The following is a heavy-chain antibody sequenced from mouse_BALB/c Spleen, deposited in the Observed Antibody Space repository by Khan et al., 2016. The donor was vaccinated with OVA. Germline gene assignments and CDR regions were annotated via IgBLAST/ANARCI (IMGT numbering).Heavy chain of an antibody. J-gene: IGHJ2*01. CDR1: GYSFTGYF. CDR2: INPHIGET. V-gene: IGHV1-20*02. Sequence: VQLQQSGPELVKPGASVKISCKASGYSFTGYFMNWVMQSHGKSLEWIGRINPHIGETFYNQKFKGKATLTVDESSSTAHMDLRSLASEDSAVYYCARIYRSDFDYWGQGTTVTVSS. CDR3: ARIYRSDFDY. D-gene: IGHD1-1*01.